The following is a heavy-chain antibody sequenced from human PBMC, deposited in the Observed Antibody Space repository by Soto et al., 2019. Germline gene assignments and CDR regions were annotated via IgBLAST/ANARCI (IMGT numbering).Heavy chain of an antibody. V-gene: IGHV4-31*03. D-gene: IGHD5-12*01. CDR3: AREYSGYDYL. CDR1: GVSISSGGYY. J-gene: IGHJ4*02. CDR2: IYYSGST. Sequence: SETLSLTCTVSGVSISSGGYYWSWIGQRPGKGLEWIGYIYYSGSTYYNPSLKSRVTISVDTSKIHFSLKMSSVTAADTAVYYCAREYSGYDYLWGQGTLVTVSS.